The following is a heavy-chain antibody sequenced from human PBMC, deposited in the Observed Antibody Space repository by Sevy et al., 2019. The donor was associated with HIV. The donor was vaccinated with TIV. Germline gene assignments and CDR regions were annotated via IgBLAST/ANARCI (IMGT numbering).Heavy chain of an antibody. CDR2: IRSKANSYAT. CDR1: GFTFSGSA. Sequence: GGSLRLSCAASGFTFSGSAMHWVRQASGKGLEWVARIRSKANSYATAYAASVRGRLTISRDDSKYTAYLQMNSLKTEDTAVYYCARHEQPHYNYYYGMDVWAQGTTVTASS. V-gene: IGHV3-73*01. CDR3: ARHEQPHYNYYYGMDV. J-gene: IGHJ6*02.